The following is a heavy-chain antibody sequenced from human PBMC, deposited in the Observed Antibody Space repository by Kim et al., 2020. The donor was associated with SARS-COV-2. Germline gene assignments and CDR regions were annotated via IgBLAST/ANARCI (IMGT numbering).Heavy chain of an antibody. J-gene: IGHJ4*02. D-gene: IGHD5-12*01. CDR2: T. CDR3: ARGPVARTFDY. Sequence: TTPNPSLKRRVTISVDTSKNQFSLKLSSVTAADTAVYYCARGPVARTFDYWGQGTLVTVSS. V-gene: IGHV4-34*01.